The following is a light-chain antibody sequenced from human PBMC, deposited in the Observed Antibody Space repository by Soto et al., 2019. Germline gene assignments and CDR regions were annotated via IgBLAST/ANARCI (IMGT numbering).Light chain of an antibody. J-gene: IGLJ1*01. Sequence: QSALTQPRSVSGSPGQSVTISCTGTNSDVGGYNSVSWYQQHPGKAPQLIIYDVSKRPSGVPDRFSASKSGNTASLTISGLQAVDEADYYCLSYAGSYIYVFGTGTKVTVL. CDR2: DVS. V-gene: IGLV2-11*01. CDR1: NSDVGGYNS. CDR3: LSYAGSYIYV.